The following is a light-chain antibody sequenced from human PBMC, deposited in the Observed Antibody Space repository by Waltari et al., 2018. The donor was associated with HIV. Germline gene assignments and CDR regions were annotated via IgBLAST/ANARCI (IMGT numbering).Light chain of an antibody. Sequence: QSALTQPASVSGSPGQSITISCTGTSSAVGGYNYVSWYQQHPGKAPNLMIYAVSYRPSWVSNRFSGSKSGNTASLTISGLQAEDEADYFCSSFRSGTTLVVFGGGTKLTVL. CDR3: SSFRSGTTLVV. V-gene: IGLV2-14*01. J-gene: IGLJ2*01. CDR1: SSAVGGYNY. CDR2: AVS.